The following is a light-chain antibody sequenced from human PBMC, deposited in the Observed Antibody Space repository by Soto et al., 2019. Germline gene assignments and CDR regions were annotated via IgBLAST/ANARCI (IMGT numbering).Light chain of an antibody. J-gene: IGKJ1*01. Sequence: DIQMTQSPSTLSASVGDTVTITCRASQNIFTWLAWYQQKPAKAPKLLIYDASSLESGVPSRFSGSGSGTELTLTISSLQPDDFATYYCQQYNDYWTFGQGTKGDIK. CDR1: QNIFTW. CDR2: DAS. V-gene: IGKV1-5*01. CDR3: QQYNDYWT.